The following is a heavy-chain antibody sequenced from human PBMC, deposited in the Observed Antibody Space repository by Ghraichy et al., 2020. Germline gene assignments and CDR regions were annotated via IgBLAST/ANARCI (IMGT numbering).Heavy chain of an antibody. V-gene: IGHV3-48*02. Sequence: GESLNISCAASGFTFSSYSMNWVRQAPGKGLEWVSYISSSSSTIYYADSVKGRFTISRDNAKNSLYLQMNSLRDEDTAVYYCARGCSSGWYDCDYYYGMDVWGQGTTVTVSS. CDR3: ARGCSSGWYDCDYYYGMDV. D-gene: IGHD6-19*01. CDR1: GFTFSSYS. J-gene: IGHJ6*02. CDR2: ISSSSSTI.